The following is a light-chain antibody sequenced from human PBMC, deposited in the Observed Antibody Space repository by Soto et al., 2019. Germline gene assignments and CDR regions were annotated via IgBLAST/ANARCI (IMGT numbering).Light chain of an antibody. CDR2: AAS. V-gene: IGKV1-39*01. Sequence: DIQMTQSPSSLSASVGDRVTITCRASHSISNYLNWYQQKPGKAPKLLIYAASSMQGGVPSRFSGSGSETDFTLTISSLQPDDSATYYCQQSFSPLWTFGQGTKVEV. J-gene: IGKJ1*01. CDR3: QQSFSPLWT. CDR1: HSISNY.